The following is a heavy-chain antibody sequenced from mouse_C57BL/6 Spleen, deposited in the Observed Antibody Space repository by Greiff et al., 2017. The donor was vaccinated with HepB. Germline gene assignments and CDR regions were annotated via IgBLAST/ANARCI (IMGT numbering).Heavy chain of an antibody. CDR1: GFTFSSYG. D-gene: IGHD2-2*01. CDR2: ISSGGSYT. Sequence: EVMLVESGGDLVKPGGSLKLSCAASGFTFSSYGMSWVRQTPDKRLEWVATISSGGSYTYYPDSVKGRFTISRDNAKNTLYLQMSSLKSEDTATYYCARQESTMVTTDYFDYWGQGTTLTVSS. J-gene: IGHJ2*01. CDR3: ARQESTMVTTDYFDY. V-gene: IGHV5-6*02.